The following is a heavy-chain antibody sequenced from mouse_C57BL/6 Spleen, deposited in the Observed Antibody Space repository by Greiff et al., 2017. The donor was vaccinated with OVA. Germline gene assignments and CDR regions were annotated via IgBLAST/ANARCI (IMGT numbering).Heavy chain of an antibody. Sequence: EVKLVESGGGLVKPGGSLKLSCAASGFTFSSYAMSWVRQTPEKRLEWVATISDGGSYTYYPDNVKGRFTISRDNAKNNLYLQISHLKSEDTAMYYCARRGYDSSVYAMDYWGQGTSVTVSS. CDR3: ARRGYDSSVYAMDY. CDR1: GFTFSSYA. D-gene: IGHD1-1*01. V-gene: IGHV5-4*03. J-gene: IGHJ4*01. CDR2: ISDGGSYT.